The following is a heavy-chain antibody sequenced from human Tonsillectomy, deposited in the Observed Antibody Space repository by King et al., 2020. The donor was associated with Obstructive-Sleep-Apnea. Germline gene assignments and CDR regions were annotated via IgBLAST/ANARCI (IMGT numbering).Heavy chain of an antibody. CDR3: ARTSGYERGNWFDP. CDR2: IYHSGST. D-gene: IGHD5-12*01. V-gene: IGHV4-4*02. J-gene: IGHJ5*02. Sequence: VQLQESGPGLVRPSGTLSLTCAVSGVSISSSAWWSWVRQSPGKGLEWIGEIYHSGSTNYNPSLKSRVTISVDMSKNHFFLNLSSVTAADTAIYYCARTSGYERGNWFDPWGQGTLVTVSS. CDR1: GVSISSSAW.